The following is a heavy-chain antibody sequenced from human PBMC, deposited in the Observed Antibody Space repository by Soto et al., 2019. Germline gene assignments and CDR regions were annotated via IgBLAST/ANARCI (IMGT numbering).Heavy chain of an antibody. CDR1: GYTFASYG. Sequence: ASVKVSCKASGYTFASYGISWVRQAPGQGLEWMGWISAFSGYTNYAQKVQGRVTMTTDTSTSTAYMELRSLRYDDTAVYYCARAHNYDSSGYFFDYWGQGTLVTVS. CDR3: ARAHNYDSSGYFFDY. V-gene: IGHV1-18*01. CDR2: ISAFSGYT. D-gene: IGHD3-22*01. J-gene: IGHJ4*02.